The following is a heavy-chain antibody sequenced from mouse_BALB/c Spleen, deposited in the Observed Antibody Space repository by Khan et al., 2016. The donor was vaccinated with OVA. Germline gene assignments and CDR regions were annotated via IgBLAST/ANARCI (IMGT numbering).Heavy chain of an antibody. J-gene: IGHJ3*01. D-gene: IGHD2-13*01. CDR2: ISSGDST. V-gene: IGHV5-6-5*01. Sequence: DVLLVESGGGLVKPGGSLKLSCAASGFTFSNYAMSWVRQSPEKRLEWVASISSGDSTYYPDSVKGRFTISRDNARNILYLQMSSLRSEDTAMYYCARDYWIAYWGQGTLVTVSA. CDR1: GFTFSNYA. CDR3: ARDYWIAY.